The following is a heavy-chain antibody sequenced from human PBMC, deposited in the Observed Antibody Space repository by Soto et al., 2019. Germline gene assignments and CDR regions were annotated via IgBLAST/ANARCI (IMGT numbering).Heavy chain of an antibody. CDR3: ARDVIIWHGGKSGLAFDV. CDR1: GDSVSSSSAA. V-gene: IGHV6-1*01. CDR2: TYYRSKWYN. Sequence: SQTLSLTCAISGDSVSSSSAAWNWIRQSPSRGLEWLGRTYYRSKWYNDYAVSVKSRISINPDTSKNQFSLQLISVTPDDTAVYHCARDVIIWHGGKSGLAFDVWGQGTMLTVSS. D-gene: IGHD2-15*01. J-gene: IGHJ3*01.